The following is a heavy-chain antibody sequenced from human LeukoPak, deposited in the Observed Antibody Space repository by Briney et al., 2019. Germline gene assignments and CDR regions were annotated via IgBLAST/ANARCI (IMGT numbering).Heavy chain of an antibody. D-gene: IGHD2-2*01. CDR1: GFTFSNYA. J-gene: IGHJ4*02. Sequence: GGSLRLSCAASGFTFSNYAMSWVRQAPGKGLEWVSAISASGGSTYYADSVKGRVTISTDNSKNTLYLQMNSLRAEDTAVYYCAKEERSQLFDYWGQGTLVTVSS. CDR2: ISASGGST. V-gene: IGHV3-23*01. CDR3: AKEERSQLFDY.